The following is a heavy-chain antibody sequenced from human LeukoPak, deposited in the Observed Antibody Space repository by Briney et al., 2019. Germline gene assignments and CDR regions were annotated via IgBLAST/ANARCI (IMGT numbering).Heavy chain of an antibody. D-gene: IGHD1-26*01. CDR1: GGSISSYY. V-gene: IGHV4-4*07. Sequence: SETLSLTCTVSGGSISSYYWSWIRQPAGKGLEWIGRVYTSGSTNYNPSLKSRVTISLDTSKNQFSLKATSVTAADTAVYYCARAKWGYPFDIWGQGTMVTVSS. CDR2: VYTSGST. CDR3: ARAKWGYPFDI. J-gene: IGHJ3*02.